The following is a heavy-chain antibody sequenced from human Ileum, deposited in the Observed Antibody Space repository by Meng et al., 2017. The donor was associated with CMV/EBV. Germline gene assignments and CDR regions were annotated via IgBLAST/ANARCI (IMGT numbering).Heavy chain of an antibody. V-gene: IGHV1-2*06. D-gene: IGHD1-26*01. J-gene: IGHJ1*01. CDR1: GFVFKDYF. CDR2: SHPRPQDN. CDR3: VRDIIPAGYTGSFLDE. Sequence: ASVKVSCKTSGFVFKDYFLHWVRQAPGQPLEWIGRSHPRPQDNTYAQKFAGRVFMTKDTSIDTAYMDLTGLTADDTAIYYCVRDIIPAGYTGSFLDEWGQGTPVTCFS.